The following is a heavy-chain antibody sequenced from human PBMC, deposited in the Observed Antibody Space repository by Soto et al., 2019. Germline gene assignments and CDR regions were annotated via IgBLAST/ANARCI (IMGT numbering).Heavy chain of an antibody. CDR1: GYTFTNYD. Sequence: QVQLVQSGAEVKKPGASVKVSCKASGYTFTNYDINWVRQATGPGLEWMGWMNPNSGNTGYAQKFQGRVTMTRNTSISTAYMELSSLRSEDTAVYYCARPLRYCSSTSCQYYFDYWGQGTLVTVSS. CDR2: MNPNSGNT. V-gene: IGHV1-8*01. J-gene: IGHJ4*02. D-gene: IGHD2-2*01. CDR3: ARPLRYCSSTSCQYYFDY.